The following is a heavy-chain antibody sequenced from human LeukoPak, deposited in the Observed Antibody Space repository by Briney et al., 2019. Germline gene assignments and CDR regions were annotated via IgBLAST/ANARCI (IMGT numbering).Heavy chain of an antibody. V-gene: IGHV3-74*01. Sequence: GGSLRLSCAASGFTFDDYAMHWVRQAPGKGLVWVSHISTDARTITYADFVKGRFTISRDNAKNTLYLQMNSLRAEDTALYYCVRGQATAWGLDYWGQGTLVTVSS. CDR3: VRGQATAWGLDY. CDR1: GFTFDDYA. J-gene: IGHJ4*02. D-gene: IGHD6-13*01. CDR2: ISTDARTI.